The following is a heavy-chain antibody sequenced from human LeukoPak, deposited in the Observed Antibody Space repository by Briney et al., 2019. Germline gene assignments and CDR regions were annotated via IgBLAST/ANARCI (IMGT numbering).Heavy chain of an antibody. CDR1: GYTFTSYG. Sequence: ASVKVSCKASGYTFTSYGISWVRQAPGQGLEWMGWISAYNGNTNYAQKLQGRVTMTTDTSTSTAYMELRSLRSDDTAVYYCARDPSIAVALNWFDPWGQGTLVTVSS. CDR2: ISAYNGNT. D-gene: IGHD6-19*01. J-gene: IGHJ5*02. CDR3: ARDPSIAVALNWFDP. V-gene: IGHV1-18*04.